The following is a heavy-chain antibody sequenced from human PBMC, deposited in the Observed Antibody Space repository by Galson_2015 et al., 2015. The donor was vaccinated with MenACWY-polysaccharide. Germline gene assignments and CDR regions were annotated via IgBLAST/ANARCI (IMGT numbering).Heavy chain of an antibody. CDR3: TRIIARKHTCVDS. CDR2: MNPNSGNT. CDR1: GYKFSSYD. D-gene: IGHD2-21*01. V-gene: IGHV1-8*01. J-gene: IGHJ4*02. Sequence: SVKVSCKASGYKFSSYDINWVRQASGQGLEWMGWMNPNSGNTGYAQKFQGRVSMTRDTATSTAYMELRMLRYDDTAVYYCTRIIARKHTCVDSWGQGSRVCVS.